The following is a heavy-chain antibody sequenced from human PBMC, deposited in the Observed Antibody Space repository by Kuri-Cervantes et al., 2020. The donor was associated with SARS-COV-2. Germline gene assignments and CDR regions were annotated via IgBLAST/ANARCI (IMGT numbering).Heavy chain of an antibody. V-gene: IGHV3-30*04. D-gene: IGHD2-21*01. J-gene: IGHJ5*02. CDR2: ISSDGRHK. Sequence: GGSLRLSCAASGFTFNTCAVHWVRQAPGKGLEWVTMISSDGRHKNYADSVKGRFTISRDNSKNTLYLQINSLRTEDTAIFYCASARVGVLDLWGQGALVTVSS. CDR3: ASARVGVLDL. CDR1: GFTFNTCA.